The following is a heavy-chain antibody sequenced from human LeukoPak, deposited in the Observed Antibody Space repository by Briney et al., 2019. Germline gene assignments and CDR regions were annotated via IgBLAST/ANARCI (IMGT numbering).Heavy chain of an antibody. Sequence: PGGSLRLSCAASGFTFDDYGMSWVRQAPGKGLEWVSGINWNGGSTGYADSVKGRFTISRDNAKNSLYLQMNSLRAEDTAVYYCTRDFYSSSWDWGQGTLVTVSS. D-gene: IGHD6-13*01. CDR1: GFTFDDYG. CDR3: TRDFYSSSWD. J-gene: IGHJ1*01. CDR2: INWNGGST. V-gene: IGHV3-20*04.